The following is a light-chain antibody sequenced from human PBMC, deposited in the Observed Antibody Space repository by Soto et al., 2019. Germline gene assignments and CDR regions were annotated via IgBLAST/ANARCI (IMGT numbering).Light chain of an antibody. Sequence: EIVLTQSPGTLSLSPGERATLSCRASQSVSSSYLAWYQQKPGQAPRLLIYDASNRATGIPDRVSGSGSGTDFTLTISGLETEDFAVYDGQHYGGSPPITVGQGTRLEIK. J-gene: IGKJ5*01. V-gene: IGKV3-20*01. CDR2: DAS. CDR3: QHYGGSPPIT. CDR1: QSVSSSY.